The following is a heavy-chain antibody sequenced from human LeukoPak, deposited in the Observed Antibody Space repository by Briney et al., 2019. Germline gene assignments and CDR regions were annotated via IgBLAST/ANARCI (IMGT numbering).Heavy chain of an antibody. D-gene: IGHD2-21*02. CDR3: AKGDDYFFDY. V-gene: IGHV3-30*18. Sequence: GGSLRLACGAYGLNFSHYGMHWVRQAPGKGLECVTVISDDGSNKYYTDSMTGRFTISRENSKNTLYLQMNCLRAEDTAVYYCAKGDDYFFDYWGQGTLVTVSS. CDR2: ISDDGSNK. CDR1: GLNFSHYG. J-gene: IGHJ4*02.